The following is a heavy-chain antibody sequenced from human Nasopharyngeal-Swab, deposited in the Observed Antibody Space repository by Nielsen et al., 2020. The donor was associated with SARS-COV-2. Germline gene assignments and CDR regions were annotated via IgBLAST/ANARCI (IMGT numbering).Heavy chain of an antibody. CDR2: IYSSGST. CDR3: ARPSRHFWSGQDPWFDP. D-gene: IGHD3-3*02. Sequence: SETLSLTCTVSGGSISSSSYYWGWIRQPPGKGLEWIGSIYSSGSTYYNPSLKSRVTISVDTSKNQFSLKLSSVTAADTAVYYCARPSRHFWSGQDPWFDPWGQGTLVTVSS. V-gene: IGHV4-39*01. CDR1: GGSISSSSYY. J-gene: IGHJ5*02.